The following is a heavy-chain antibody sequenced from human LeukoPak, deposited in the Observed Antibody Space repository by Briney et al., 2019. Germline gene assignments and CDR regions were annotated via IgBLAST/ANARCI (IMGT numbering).Heavy chain of an antibody. D-gene: IGHD4-17*01. CDR2: INHSGST. V-gene: IGHV4-34*01. CDR3: ARKLSTVTTRPIDY. CDR1: GGSFSGYY. Sequence: TSETLSLTCAVYGGSFSGYYWSWIRRPPGKGLEWIGEINHSGSTNYNPSLKSRVTISVDTSKNQFSLKLSSVTAADTAVYYCARKLSTVTTRPIDYWGQGTLVTVSS. J-gene: IGHJ4*02.